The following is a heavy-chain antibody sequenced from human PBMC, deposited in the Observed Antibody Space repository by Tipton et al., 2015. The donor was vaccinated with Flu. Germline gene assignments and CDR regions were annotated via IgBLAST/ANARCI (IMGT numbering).Heavy chain of an antibody. Sequence: TLSLTCTVSGGSLSSGNYYWSWIRQPAGKGLEWIGRIYTSGSTNYNPSLKSRVTISVDTSKNQFSLKLSSVTAADTAVYYCARAHGSGSYYKIPWFDPWGQGTLVTVSS. J-gene: IGHJ5*02. CDR1: GGSLSSGNYY. CDR2: IYTSGST. CDR3: ARAHGSGSYYKIPWFDP. V-gene: IGHV4-61*02. D-gene: IGHD3-10*01.